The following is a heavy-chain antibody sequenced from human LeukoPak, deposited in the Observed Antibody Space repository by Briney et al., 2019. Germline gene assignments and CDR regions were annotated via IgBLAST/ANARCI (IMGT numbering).Heavy chain of an antibody. D-gene: IGHD4-17*01. Sequence: GGSLRLSCAASGFTFSSYSMQWVRQTPGKGLEWVGIMSNSGENTFYGEAVKGRFTISRDNSQNTLYLQMNSLRPEDTAVYYCAKGGASVTRYVDYWGQGTLVTVS. J-gene: IGHJ4*02. CDR2: MSNSGENT. V-gene: IGHV3-30*18. CDR1: GFTFSSYS. CDR3: AKGGASVTRYVDY.